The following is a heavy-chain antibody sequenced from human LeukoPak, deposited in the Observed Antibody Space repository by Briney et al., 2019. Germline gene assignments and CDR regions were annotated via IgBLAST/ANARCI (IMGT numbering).Heavy chain of an antibody. J-gene: IGHJ4*02. CDR1: GFIFSNYA. D-gene: IGHD1-26*01. CDR2: ISGTGSRT. CDR3: AKVLSGSQDY. Sequence: GGSLRLSCAASGFIFSNYAMSWVRQTPGKGLEWVSSISGTGSRTFYADSVKDRFTISRDNSKNTVYLQMNSLRAEDTAVYYCAKVLSGSQDYWGQGTLVTVFS. V-gene: IGHV3-23*01.